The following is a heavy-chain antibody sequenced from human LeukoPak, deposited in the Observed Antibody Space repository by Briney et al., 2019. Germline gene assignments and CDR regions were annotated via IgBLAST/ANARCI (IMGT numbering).Heavy chain of an antibody. J-gene: IGHJ4*02. V-gene: IGHV4-61*02. CDR1: GGSISSGSYY. Sequence: SETLSLTCTVSGGSISSGSYYWSWIRQPAGKGLEWIGRIYTSGSTNYNPSLKSRVTISVDTSKNQFSLKLSSVTAADTAVYYCARLPRGYSGFLDYWGQGTLVTVSS. D-gene: IGHD5-12*01. CDR3: ARLPRGYSGFLDY. CDR2: IYTSGST.